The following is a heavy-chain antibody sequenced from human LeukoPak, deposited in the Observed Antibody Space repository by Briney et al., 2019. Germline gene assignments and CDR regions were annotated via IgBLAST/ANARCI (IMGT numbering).Heavy chain of an antibody. J-gene: IGHJ4*02. D-gene: IGHD3-22*01. CDR3: ARNKYDSSGYSPFEY. Sequence: GESLKISCKGSGYSFTNYWIGWVRQMPGKGLEWMGIFYPGDSDTRYSPSFQGQVTISADKSINTAYLQWSSLKASDTAMYYCARNKYDSSGYSPFEYWGQGTLVTVSS. CDR2: FYPGDSDT. V-gene: IGHV5-51*01. CDR1: GYSFTNYW.